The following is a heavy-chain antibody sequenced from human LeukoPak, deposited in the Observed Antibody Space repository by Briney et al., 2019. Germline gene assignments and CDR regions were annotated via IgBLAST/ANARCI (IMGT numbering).Heavy chain of an antibody. CDR3: AILGGD. V-gene: IGHV3-23*01. J-gene: IGHJ4*02. CDR2: NGGLDGGA. Sequence: GGPLRLSCAASGFTFSSYAMTWVRQAPGKGLEWVSTNGGLDGGAFYADSVKGRFTISRDNSQNTLYLQMNSLRAEDTAIYYCAILGGDWGQGTLLPVFS. D-gene: IGHD3-16*01. CDR1: GFTFSSYA.